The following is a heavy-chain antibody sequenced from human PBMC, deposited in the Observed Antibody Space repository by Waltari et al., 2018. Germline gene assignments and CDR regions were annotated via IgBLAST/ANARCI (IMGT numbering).Heavy chain of an antibody. CDR2: IYYSGST. CDR3: ARAPSGSYSDDAFDI. Sequence: QLQLQESGPGLVKPSETLSLTCTVSGGSISSSSYYWGWIRQPPGKGLEWIGSIYYSGSTYYNPSLKSRVTISVDTSKNQFSLKLSSVTAADTAVYYCARAPSGSYSDDAFDIWGQGTMVTVSS. V-gene: IGHV4-39*07. CDR1: GGSISSSSYY. D-gene: IGHD3-10*01. J-gene: IGHJ3*02.